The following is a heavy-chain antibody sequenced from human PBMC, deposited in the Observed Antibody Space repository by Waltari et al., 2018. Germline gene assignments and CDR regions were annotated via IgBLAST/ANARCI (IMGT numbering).Heavy chain of an antibody. CDR2: IYYSGST. Sequence: QLQLQESGPGLVKPSETLSLTCTVSGGSISSSSYYWGWIRQPPGKGLEWIGSIYYSGSTYYNPSLKSRVTISVDTSKNQFSLKLSSVTAADTAVYYCARHAGEVWTDYWGQGTLVTVSS. D-gene: IGHD3-10*01. CDR1: GGSISSSSYY. J-gene: IGHJ4*02. CDR3: ARHAGEVWTDY. V-gene: IGHV4-39*01.